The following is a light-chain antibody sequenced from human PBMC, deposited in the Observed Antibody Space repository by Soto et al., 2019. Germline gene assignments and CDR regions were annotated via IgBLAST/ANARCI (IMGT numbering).Light chain of an antibody. Sequence: QSVLTQPPSPSGTPGQRVTISCSGSSSKIGSNSVNWYQQLPGTAPKLLIYSSNQRPSGVPDRFSGSKSGTSASLAISGLQSEDEADYYCAAWDDSLNGVVFGGGTKLTVL. CDR1: SSKIGSNS. J-gene: IGLJ2*01. CDR3: AAWDDSLNGVV. CDR2: SSN. V-gene: IGLV1-44*01.